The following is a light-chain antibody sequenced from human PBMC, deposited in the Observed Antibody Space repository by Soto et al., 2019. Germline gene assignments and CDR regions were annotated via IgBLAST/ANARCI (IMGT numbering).Light chain of an antibody. V-gene: IGLV2-23*02. CDR1: SSDVGTFNL. CDR2: EVI. CDR3: CSYAGSRVYV. Sequence: HSALTQVSSVSGSPGQSITISCTGTSSDVGTFNLVSWYQQHPGKAPRLMIYEVIKRPSGVSNRFSGSKSGNTASLTISGLQAEDEGDYYCCSYAGSRVYVFGTGTKVTVL. J-gene: IGLJ1*01.